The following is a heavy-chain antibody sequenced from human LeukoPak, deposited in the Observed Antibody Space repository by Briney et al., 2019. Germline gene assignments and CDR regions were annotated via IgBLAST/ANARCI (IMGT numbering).Heavy chain of an antibody. CDR2: IIPIFGTA. J-gene: IGHJ6*03. V-gene: IGHV1-69*13. Sequence: ASVKVSCKASGGTFSSYAISWVRQDPGRGLEWMGGIIPIFGTANYAQKFQGRVTITADESTSTAYMELSSLRSEDTAVYYCARVGLNYYDSSGYRDYYYYMDVWGKGTTVTVSS. CDR3: ARVGLNYYDSSGYRDYYYYMDV. CDR1: GGTFSSYA. D-gene: IGHD3-22*01.